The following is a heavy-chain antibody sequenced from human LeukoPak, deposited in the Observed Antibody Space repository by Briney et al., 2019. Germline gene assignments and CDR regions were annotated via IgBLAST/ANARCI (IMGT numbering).Heavy chain of an antibody. CDR3: ARDARLKYCSGGSCFFDP. D-gene: IGHD2-15*01. CDR2: IYYSGSI. CDR1: GGSVSIGSYY. J-gene: IGHJ5*02. Sequence: SETLSLTCTVSGGSVSIGSYYWSSIRQPPGKGLEWIWYIYYSGSINYNPSLKIRVTISVDTSKNQFSLKLSSVTAADTAVYYCARDARLKYCSGGSCFFDPWGQGTLVTVSS. V-gene: IGHV4-61*01.